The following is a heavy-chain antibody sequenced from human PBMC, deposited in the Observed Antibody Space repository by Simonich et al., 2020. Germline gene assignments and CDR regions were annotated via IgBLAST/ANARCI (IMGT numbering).Heavy chain of an antibody. Sequence: QVQLVQSGAEVKKPGASVKVSCKASGYTFTGYYMHWVRQAPGQGLKGMGGINPNSGGKNYAQKFQGRVTITRETSISTAYMELSRLRSDDTAVYYCARDPVVPAAIRNAFDIWGQGTMVTVSS. CDR3: ARDPVVPAAIRNAFDI. V-gene: IGHV1-2*02. CDR2: INPNSGGK. D-gene: IGHD2-2*01. CDR1: GYTFTGYY. J-gene: IGHJ3*02.